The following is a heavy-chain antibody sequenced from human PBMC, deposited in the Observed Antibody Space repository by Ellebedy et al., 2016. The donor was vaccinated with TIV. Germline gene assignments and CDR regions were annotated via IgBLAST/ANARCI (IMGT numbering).Heavy chain of an antibody. D-gene: IGHD2-21*01. CDR2: IIAIFGTT. CDR3: AREGDYYFDY. J-gene: IGHJ4*02. V-gene: IGHV1-69*13. CDR1: GGIFRSNA. Sequence: ASVKVSCXASGGIFRSNAMCWVRQAPGQGLEWMGGIIAIFGTTNYAQKFQGRVTITADESTSTVYMELSSLRSEDTAVYYCAREGDYYFDYWGQGTLVTVSS.